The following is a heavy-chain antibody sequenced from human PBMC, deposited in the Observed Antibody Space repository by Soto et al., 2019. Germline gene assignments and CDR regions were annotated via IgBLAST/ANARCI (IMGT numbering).Heavy chain of an antibody. Sequence: GGSLRLSCAASGFTVSSNYMSWVRQAPGKGLEWVSVIYSGGSTYYADSVKGRFTISRDNSKNTLYLQMNSLRAEDTAVYYCATYGSGSYRYFDYWGQGTLVTVSS. CDR2: IYSGGST. CDR3: ATYGSGSYRYFDY. V-gene: IGHV3-53*01. D-gene: IGHD3-10*01. CDR1: GFTVSSNY. J-gene: IGHJ4*02.